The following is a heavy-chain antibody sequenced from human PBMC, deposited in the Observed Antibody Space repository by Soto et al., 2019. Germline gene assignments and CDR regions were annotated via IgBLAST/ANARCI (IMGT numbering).Heavy chain of an antibody. D-gene: IGHD4-17*01. CDR3: ASVLTTVTHDAFDI. Sequence: GGSLRLSCAASGFTFSDYYMSWIRQAPGKGLEWVSYISSSGSTIYYADSVKGRFTISRDNAKNSLYLQMNSLRAEDTAVYYCASVLTTVTHDAFDIWGQGTMVTVSS. J-gene: IGHJ3*02. CDR2: ISSSGSTI. V-gene: IGHV3-11*01. CDR1: GFTFSDYY.